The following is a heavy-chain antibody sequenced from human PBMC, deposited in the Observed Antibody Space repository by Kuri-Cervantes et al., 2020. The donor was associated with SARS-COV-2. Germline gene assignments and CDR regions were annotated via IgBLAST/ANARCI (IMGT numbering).Heavy chain of an antibody. V-gene: IGHV1-69*06. D-gene: IGHD2-2*01. CDR2: IIPIFGTA. Sequence: SVKVSCKASGGTFSSYAISWVRQAPGQGLEWMGGIIPIFGTAIYAQKFQGRVTMTEDTSTDTAYMELSSLRSEDTAVYYCATRLVVPAADAFDIWGQGTMVTVSS. CDR3: ATRLVVPAADAFDI. J-gene: IGHJ3*02. CDR1: GGTFSSYA.